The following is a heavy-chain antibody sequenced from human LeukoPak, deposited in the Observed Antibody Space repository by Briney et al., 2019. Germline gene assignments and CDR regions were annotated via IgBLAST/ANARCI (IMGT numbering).Heavy chain of an antibody. D-gene: IGHD3-10*01. V-gene: IGHV1-8*01. CDR2: MNPNSGNT. CDR3: ARGRGVVRGAHFDY. CDR1: GYTFTSYD. Sequence: ASVKVSCKASGYTFTSYDISWVRQATGQGLEWMGWMNPNSGNTGYAQKFQGRVTMTRNTSISTAYMELSSLRSEDTAVYYCARGRGVVRGAHFDYWGQGTLVTVSS. J-gene: IGHJ4*02.